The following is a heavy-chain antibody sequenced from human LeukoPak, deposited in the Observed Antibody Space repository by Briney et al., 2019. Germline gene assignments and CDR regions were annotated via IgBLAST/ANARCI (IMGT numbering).Heavy chain of an antibody. V-gene: IGHV4-4*02. Sequence: SETLSLTCAVSGGSISSSNWWSWVRQPPGKGLEWIGEIYHSGSTNYNPSLKSRVTISVDKSKNQFSLKLSSVTAADTAVDYCARGPGYNWKDDRSGRRFDPWGQGTLVTVSS. D-gene: IGHD1-1*01. CDR3: ARGPGYNWKDDRSGRRFDP. CDR2: IYHSGST. CDR1: GGSISSSNW. J-gene: IGHJ5*02.